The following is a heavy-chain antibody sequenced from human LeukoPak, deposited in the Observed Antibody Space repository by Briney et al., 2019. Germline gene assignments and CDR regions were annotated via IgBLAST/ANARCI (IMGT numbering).Heavy chain of an antibody. J-gene: IGHJ5*02. Sequence: PSETLSLTCTVSGASISYYYWSWIRQPPGKGLEWIGYNYYSGTTNYNPSLKSRVTISVDTSKNQFSLKLSSMTAADTAVYYCARGRGGGGSSNNWFDPWGQGTLVTVSS. CDR3: ARGRGGGGSSNNWFDP. V-gene: IGHV4-59*01. CDR2: NYYSGTT. D-gene: IGHD2-15*01. CDR1: GASISYYY.